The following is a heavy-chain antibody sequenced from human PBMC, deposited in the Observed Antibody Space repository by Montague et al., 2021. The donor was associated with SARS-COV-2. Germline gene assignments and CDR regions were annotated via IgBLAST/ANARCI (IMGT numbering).Heavy chain of an antibody. J-gene: IGHJ5*01. V-gene: IGHV4-59*01. CDR3: ARQDAWAYCGDECYRRWFDS. CDR1: FGSISTYY. D-gene: IGHD2-21*01. Sequence: SETLSLTCTVSFGSISTYYWSWIRQPPGKGLEWIGFIFYNGSTKYNPSLKRRVSISLDTSKNQSSLKLSSVTAADTAVYYCARQDAWAYCGDECYRRWFDSWGQGTLVTVSS. CDR2: IFYNGST.